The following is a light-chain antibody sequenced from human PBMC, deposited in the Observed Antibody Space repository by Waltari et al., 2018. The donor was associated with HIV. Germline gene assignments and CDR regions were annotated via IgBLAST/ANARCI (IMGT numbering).Light chain of an antibody. CDR1: DSKIGTSS. Sequence: QPVLTQLPSVSGTPGQTVTISCSGSDSKIGTSSVYWYQVLPGTTPRLLIFSNHERPSGVPGRFSGSKSGASASLTIFGLRSEDEADYYCSTWDKTQSAQVFGGGTKLTVL. V-gene: IGLV1-47*01. CDR2: SNH. J-gene: IGLJ3*02. CDR3: STWDKTQSAQV.